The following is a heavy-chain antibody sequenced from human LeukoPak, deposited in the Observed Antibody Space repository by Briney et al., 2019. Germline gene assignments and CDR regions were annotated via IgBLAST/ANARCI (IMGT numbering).Heavy chain of an antibody. D-gene: IGHD4-17*01. CDR1: GFTFSSYG. V-gene: IGHV3-30*18. CDR2: ISYDGSNK. J-gene: IGHJ3*02. CDR3: AKAYGDYESAFDI. Sequence: GGSPRLSCAASGFTFSSYGMHWVRQAPGKGLEWVAVISYDGSNKYYADSVKGRFTISRDNSKNTLYLQMNSLRAEDTAVYYCAKAYGDYESAFDIWGQGTMVTVSS.